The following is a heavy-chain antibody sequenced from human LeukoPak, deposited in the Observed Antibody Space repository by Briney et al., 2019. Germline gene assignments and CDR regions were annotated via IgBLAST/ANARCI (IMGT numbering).Heavy chain of an antibody. CDR2: IYPGDSDT. CDR1: GYSFTNYW. CDR3: ARVPYYGSGSYYGTFDY. D-gene: IGHD3-10*01. J-gene: IGHJ4*02. Sequence: GESLKISCKGSGYSFTNYWIGWVRQMPGKGLEWMGIIYPGDSDTRYSPSFQGQVTISADKSISTAYLQWSSLKASDTAMYYCARVPYYGSGSYYGTFDYWGQRTLVTVSS. V-gene: IGHV5-51*01.